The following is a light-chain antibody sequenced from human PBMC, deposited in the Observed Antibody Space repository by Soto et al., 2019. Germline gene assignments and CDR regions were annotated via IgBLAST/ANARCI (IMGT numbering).Light chain of an antibody. CDR3: LSYDGSRQGV. V-gene: IGLV6-57*01. Sequence: NFMLTQPHAVSESPGKRVTISCTRSSGNIANNYVQWYQQRPGSSLRTVIYDDDQRPSGVPARFSGSIDRSSNSASLTISGLTTADEADYYCLSYDGSRQGVFGGGTKVTVL. CDR1: SGNIANNY. CDR2: DDD. J-gene: IGLJ3*02.